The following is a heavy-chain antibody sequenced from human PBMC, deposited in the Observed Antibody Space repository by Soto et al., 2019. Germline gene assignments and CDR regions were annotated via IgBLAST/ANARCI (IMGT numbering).Heavy chain of an antibody. V-gene: IGHV1-69*01. J-gene: IGHJ6*02. CDR3: ETWGHNDGYSFYHSMDV. Sequence: QVQVVQAGAEVKKPGSSVKVSCKVSGGIFTNYAISWVRQAPGQGLAWLGGVIPLFDTAYYAQIFRGRLRISADGATTTDYMELSGLTSADTAVYFCETWGHNDGYSFYHSMDVCGQGTTVTVS. CDR2: VIPLFDTA. CDR1: GGIFTNYA. D-gene: IGHD5-18*01.